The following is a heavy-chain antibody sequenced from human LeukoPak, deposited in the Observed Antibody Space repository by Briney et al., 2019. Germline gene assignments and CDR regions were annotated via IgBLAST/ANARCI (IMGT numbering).Heavy chain of an antibody. CDR1: GYTFADYY. V-gene: IGHV1-69*13. J-gene: IGHJ4*02. Sequence: SVKVSCKASGYTFADYYIHWVRQAPGQGLEWMGGIIPIFGTANYAQKFQGRVTITADESTSTAYMELSGLRSEDTAVYYCARDRGYSSSWYPVFDYWGQGTLVTVSS. CDR2: IIPIFGTA. CDR3: ARDRGYSSSWYPVFDY. D-gene: IGHD6-13*01.